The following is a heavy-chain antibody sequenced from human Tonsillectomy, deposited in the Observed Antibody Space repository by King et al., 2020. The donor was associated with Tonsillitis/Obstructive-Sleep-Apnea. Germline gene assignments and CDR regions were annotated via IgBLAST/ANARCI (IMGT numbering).Heavy chain of an antibody. V-gene: IGHV3-23*04. CDR1: GFTFSSYA. CDR2: ISGSGGST. D-gene: IGHD3-10*01. J-gene: IGHJ3*02. Sequence: QLVESGGGLVQPGGSLRLSCAASGFTFSSYAMSWVRQAPGKGLEWVSAISGSGGSTYYAGSVKGRFAISRDNSKNTLYLLMNSLRADDTAVYYCAKDRRLYGSGNYPTLDIWGQGTMVTVSS. CDR3: AKDRRLYGSGNYPTLDI.